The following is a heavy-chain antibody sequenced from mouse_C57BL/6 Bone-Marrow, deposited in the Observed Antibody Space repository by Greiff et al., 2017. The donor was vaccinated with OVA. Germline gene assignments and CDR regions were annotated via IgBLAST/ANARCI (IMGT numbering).Heavy chain of an antibody. CDR1: GFSFNTYA. Sequence: EVQVVESGGGLVQPKGSLKLSCAASGFSFNTYAMNWVRQAPGKGLEWVARIRSKSNNYATYYADSVKDRFTISRDDSESMLYLQMNNWNTEDTASDYCVRRWGDYWGQGTTLTVSS. V-gene: IGHV10-1*01. D-gene: IGHD4-1*01. CDR3: VRRWGDY. CDR2: IRSKSNNYAT. J-gene: IGHJ2*01.